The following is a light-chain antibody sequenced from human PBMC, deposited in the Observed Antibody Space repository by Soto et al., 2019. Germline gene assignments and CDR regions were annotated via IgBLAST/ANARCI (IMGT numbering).Light chain of an antibody. V-gene: IGLV2-14*01. CDR2: EVT. J-gene: IGLJ1*01. CDR3: SSYSFSSTSVTLDV. Sequence: QSVLTQPASVSGSPGQSITISCTGTSSDVGLYDYVSWYQQHPGKAPRLLIYEVTNRPSRVSNRFSGSKSGNTASLTISGLQAEDEADYYCSSYSFSSTSVTLDVFGTGTKVTAL. CDR1: SSDVGLYDY.